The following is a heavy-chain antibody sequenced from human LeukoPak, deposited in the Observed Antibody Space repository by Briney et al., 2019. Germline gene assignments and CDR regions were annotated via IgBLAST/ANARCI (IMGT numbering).Heavy chain of an antibody. CDR3: ASSDSSGYYYLATLVY. CDR2: INPNSGGT. Sequence: ASVKVSCKASGYTFTGYYMHWVRQAPGQGLEWMGWINPNSGGTNYAQKFQGRVTMTRDTSISTAYMELSRLRSDDTAVYYCASSDSSGYYYLATLVYWGQGTLVTVSS. CDR1: GYTFTGYY. V-gene: IGHV1-2*02. J-gene: IGHJ4*02. D-gene: IGHD3-22*01.